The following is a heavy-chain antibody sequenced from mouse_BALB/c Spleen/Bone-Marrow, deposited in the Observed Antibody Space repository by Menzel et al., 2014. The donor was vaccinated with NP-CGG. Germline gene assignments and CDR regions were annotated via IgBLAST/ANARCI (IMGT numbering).Heavy chain of an antibody. Sequence: QAQLQQSGAELAKPGASVKMSCRASGYTFTSYWMHWVKQRPGQGLEWIGYINPSTGYTEYNQKFKDKATLTADKSSSTSYIHLSSLTSEDSAVYYCARWRVYGYVWFAFWGQWTLVTVSA. CDR2: INPSTGYT. CDR3: ARWRVYGYVWFAF. V-gene: IGHV1-7*01. D-gene: IGHD1-2*01. J-gene: IGHJ3*01. CDR1: GYTFTSYW.